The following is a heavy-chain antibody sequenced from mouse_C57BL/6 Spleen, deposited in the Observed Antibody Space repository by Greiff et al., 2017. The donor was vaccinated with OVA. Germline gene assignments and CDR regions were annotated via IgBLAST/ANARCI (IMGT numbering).Heavy chain of an antibody. V-gene: IGHV1-82*01. CDR3: ARYHDPGPGYYYAMDY. D-gene: IGHD3-1*01. CDR1: GYAFSSSW. CDR2: IYPGDGDT. Sequence: QVQLQQSGPELVKPGASVKISCKASGYAFSSSWMNWVKQRPGKGLEWIGRIYPGDGDTNYNGKFKGKATLTADKSSSTAYMQLSSLTSEDSAVYFCARYHDPGPGYYYAMDYWGQGTSVTVSS. J-gene: IGHJ4*01.